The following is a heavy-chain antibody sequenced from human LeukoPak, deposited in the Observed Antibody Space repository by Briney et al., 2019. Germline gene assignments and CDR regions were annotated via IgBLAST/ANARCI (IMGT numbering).Heavy chain of an antibody. CDR1: GYTFTSYY. D-gene: IGHD1-1*01. J-gene: IGHJ3*02. V-gene: IGHV1-46*01. CDR2: INPSGGST. CDR3: ARWGPTGTTPIDAFDI. Sequence: ASVKVSCKASGYTFTSYYMHWVRQAPGQGLEWMGIINPSGGSTSYAQKFQGRVTMTRDTSTSTVYMELSSLRSEDTAVYYCARWGPTGTTPIDAFDIWGQGTMVTVSS.